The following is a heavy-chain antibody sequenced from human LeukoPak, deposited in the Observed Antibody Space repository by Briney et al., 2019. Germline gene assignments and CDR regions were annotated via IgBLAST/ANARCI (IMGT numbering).Heavy chain of an antibody. D-gene: IGHD6-13*01. V-gene: IGHV3-48*03. CDR1: GFTFSSYE. J-gene: IGHJ4*02. CDR3: AKAGGGYSSSWYVDY. CDR2: ISNRGATI. Sequence: GGSLRLSCAASGFTFSSYEMNWVRQAPGKGLEWVSYISNRGATIYYADSVKGRFSISRDNAKNSVYLQMNSLRAEDTAVYYCAKAGGGYSSSWYVDYWGQGTLVTVSS.